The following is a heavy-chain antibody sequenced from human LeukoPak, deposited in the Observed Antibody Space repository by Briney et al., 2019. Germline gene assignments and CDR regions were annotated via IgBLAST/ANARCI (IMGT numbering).Heavy chain of an antibody. J-gene: IGHJ4*02. CDR2: ISSSSSYI. D-gene: IGHD1-26*01. V-gene: IGHV3-21*01. CDR3: ARADTVAGTHYFDY. Sequence: GGSLRLSCAASGFIFSSYSKNWVRQAPGKGLEWVSSISSSSSYIYYADSVKGRFTISRDNAKNSLYLQMNSLGAEDTAVYYCARADTVAGTHYFDYWGQGTLVTVSS. CDR1: GFIFSSYS.